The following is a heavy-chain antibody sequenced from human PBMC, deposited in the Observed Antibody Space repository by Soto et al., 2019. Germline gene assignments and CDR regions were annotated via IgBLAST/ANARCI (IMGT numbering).Heavy chain of an antibody. CDR1: GGSISSGDYY. J-gene: IGHJ4*02. CDR2: IYYSGST. Sequence: QVHLQESGPGLVKPSQTLSLTCTVSGGSISSGDYYWSWIRQPPGKGLEWIGYIYYSGSTYYNPSLMSRITISVDTSKNQFSRRLRSVTAADTAVYYCARDGGTSLEPADYWGQGTLVPVSS. V-gene: IGHV4-30-4*01. CDR3: ARDGGTSLEPADY.